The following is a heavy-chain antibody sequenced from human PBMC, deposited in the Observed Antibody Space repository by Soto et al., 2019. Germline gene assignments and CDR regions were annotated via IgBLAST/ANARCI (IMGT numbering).Heavy chain of an antibody. CDR2: INPNSGGT. CDR1: GYTFTGYY. J-gene: IGHJ6*02. Sequence: ASVKVSCKASGYTFTGYYMHWVRQAPGQGLERMGWINPNSGGTNYAQKFQGWVTMTRDTSISTAYMELSRLRSDDTAVYYCARDLRQVLSSSWTNYYYYGMDVWGQGTTVTVSS. CDR3: ARDLRQVLSSSWTNYYYYGMDV. V-gene: IGHV1-2*04. D-gene: IGHD6-13*01.